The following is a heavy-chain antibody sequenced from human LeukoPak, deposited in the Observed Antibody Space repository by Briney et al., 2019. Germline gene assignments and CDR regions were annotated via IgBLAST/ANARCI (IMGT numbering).Heavy chain of an antibody. D-gene: IGHD3-16*02. V-gene: IGHV1-18*01. CDR3: ARASLWGRLSTNYYYYMDV. Sequence: ASVRVSCKASGYTFTSYGISWVRQAPGQGLEWMGWISAYNGNTNYAQKLQGRVTMTTDTSTSTAYMELRSLRSDDTAVYYCARASLWGRLSTNYYYYMDVWGKGTTVTVSS. CDR2: ISAYNGNT. J-gene: IGHJ6*03. CDR1: GYTFTSYG.